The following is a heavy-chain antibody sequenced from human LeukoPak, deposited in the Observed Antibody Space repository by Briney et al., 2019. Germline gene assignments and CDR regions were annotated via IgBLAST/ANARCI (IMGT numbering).Heavy chain of an antibody. V-gene: IGHV4-4*07. CDR2: IYTSGST. Sequence: SETLSLTCTVSGGSISSYYWSWIRQPAGKGLEWIGRIYTSGSTNYNPSLKSRVTMSVDTSKNQFSLKLSSVTAADRAVYYCARVSGKYSSGWYDYWGQGTLVTVSS. CDR3: ARVSGKYSSGWYDY. CDR1: GGSISSYY. J-gene: IGHJ4*02. D-gene: IGHD6-19*01.